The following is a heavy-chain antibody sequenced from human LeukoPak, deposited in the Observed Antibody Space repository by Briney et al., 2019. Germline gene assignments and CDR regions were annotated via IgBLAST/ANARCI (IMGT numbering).Heavy chain of an antibody. V-gene: IGHV4-39*01. Sequence: PSETLSLTCTVSGGSITSITYFWGWIRQPPGKGLEWMGTIYYIGNTYYSPSLKSRLAISVDTSKNQFSLKLSSVTAADTAVYYCARQRRGADYYFDLWGRGTLVTVSS. CDR3: ARQRRGADYYFDL. J-gene: IGHJ2*01. CDR2: IYYIGNT. D-gene: IGHD2-21*02. CDR1: GGSITSITYF.